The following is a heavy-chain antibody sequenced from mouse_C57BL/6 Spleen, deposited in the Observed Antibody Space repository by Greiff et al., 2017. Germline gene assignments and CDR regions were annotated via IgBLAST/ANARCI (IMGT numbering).Heavy chain of an antibody. Sequence: EVQVVESGGGLVKPGGSLKLSCAASGFTFSDYGMHWVRQAPEKGLEWVAYISSGSSTIYYADTVKGRFTISRDNAKNTLFLQMTSLRSEDTAMYYCARSDYGNPGFAYWGQGTLVTVSA. J-gene: IGHJ3*01. CDR3: ARSDYGNPGFAY. CDR1: GFTFSDYG. D-gene: IGHD2-1*01. V-gene: IGHV5-17*01. CDR2: ISSGSSTI.